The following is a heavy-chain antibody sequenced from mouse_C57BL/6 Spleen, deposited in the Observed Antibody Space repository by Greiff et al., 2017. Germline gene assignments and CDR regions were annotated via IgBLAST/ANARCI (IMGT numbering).Heavy chain of an antibody. V-gene: IGHV1-69*01. CDR3: ARRDSSGYPYYAMDY. CDR1: GYTFTSYW. D-gene: IGHD3-2*02. J-gene: IGHJ4*01. CDR2: IDPSDSYT. Sequence: VQLQQPGAELVMPGASVKLSCKASGYTFTSYWMHWVKQRPGQGLEWIGEIDPSDSYTKYNQKFKGKSTLTVDKSSSTAYMQLSSLTSEDSAVYYCARRDSSGYPYYAMDYWGQGTSVTVSS.